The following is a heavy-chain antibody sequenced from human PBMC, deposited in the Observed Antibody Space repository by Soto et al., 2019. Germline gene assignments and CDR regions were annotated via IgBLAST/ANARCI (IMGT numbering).Heavy chain of an antibody. V-gene: IGHV3-48*01. D-gene: IGHD2-15*01. J-gene: IGHJ3*02. CDR3: AREEGYCNGGPCYRGAFDI. CDR2: ISSSSSTI. CDR1: GFTFSSYS. Sequence: GGSLRLPCAASGFTFSSYSMNWVRQAPGKGLEWVSYISSSSSTIYYADSVKGRFTISRDNANNSLCLQMDSLRAEDTAVYYCAREEGYCNGGPCYRGAFDIWGQGTMVTVSS.